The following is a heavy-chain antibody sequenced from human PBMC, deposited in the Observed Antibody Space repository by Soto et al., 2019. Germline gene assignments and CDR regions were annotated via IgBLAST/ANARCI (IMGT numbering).Heavy chain of an antibody. Sequence: QVQLQESGPGLVKPSQTLSLTCTVSGGSISSGGYYWSWIRQHPGKGLEWIGYIYYSGSTYYNPSLKSRVTISVDTSKNQFALKLSSVTAADTAVYYCARVGFGGSDDLFDYWGQGTLVTVSS. CDR1: GGSISSGGYY. D-gene: IGHD1-26*01. CDR2: IYYSGST. V-gene: IGHV4-31*03. J-gene: IGHJ4*02. CDR3: ARVGFGGSDDLFDY.